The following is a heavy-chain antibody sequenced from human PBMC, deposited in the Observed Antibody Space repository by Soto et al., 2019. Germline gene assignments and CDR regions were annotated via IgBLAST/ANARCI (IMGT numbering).Heavy chain of an antibody. Sequence: PGGSLRLSCAASGFTFSSYGMHWVRQAPGKGLEWVAVIWYDGSNKYYADSVKGRFTISRDNSKNTLYLQMNSLRAEDTAVYYCARDRVGEYGDHDLIDYWGQGTLVTVSS. V-gene: IGHV3-33*01. CDR1: GFTFSSYG. CDR2: IWYDGSNK. CDR3: ARDRVGEYGDHDLIDY. J-gene: IGHJ4*02. D-gene: IGHD4-17*01.